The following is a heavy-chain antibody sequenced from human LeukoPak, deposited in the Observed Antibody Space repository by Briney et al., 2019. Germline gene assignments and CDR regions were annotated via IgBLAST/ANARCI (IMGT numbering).Heavy chain of an antibody. J-gene: IGHJ4*02. D-gene: IGHD3-16*01. Sequence: SETLSLTCTVSGGSISSGDYYWSWIRQPPGKGLEWIGYIYYSGSTYYNPSLKSRVTISVDTSKNQFSLKLSSVTAADTAVYYCATRTWGTVRDYWGQGTLVTVSS. CDR2: IYYSGST. CDR1: GGSISSGDYY. V-gene: IGHV4-30-4*01. CDR3: ATRTWGTVRDY.